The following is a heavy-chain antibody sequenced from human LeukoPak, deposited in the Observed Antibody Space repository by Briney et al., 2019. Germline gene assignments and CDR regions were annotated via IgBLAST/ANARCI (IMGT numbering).Heavy chain of an antibody. V-gene: IGHV3-21*01. CDR2: ISSSSSYI. J-gene: IGHJ4*02. CDR3: AHEDFDY. CDR1: GFTFGDYA. Sequence: GGSLRLSCTASGFTFGDYAMSWVRQAPGKGLEWVSSISSSSSYIYYADSVKGRFTISRDNAKNSLYLQMNSLRAEDTAVYYCAHEDFDYWGQGTLVTVSS.